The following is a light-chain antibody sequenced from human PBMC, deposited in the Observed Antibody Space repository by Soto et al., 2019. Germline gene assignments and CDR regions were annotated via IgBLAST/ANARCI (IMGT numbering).Light chain of an antibody. CDR1: TGAVTSGHY. J-gene: IGLJ2*01. Sequence: QDVVTQETSLTVSPGGTVTLTCGSSTGAVTSGHYPYWFQQKPGQAPRTLIYDTSNKHSWTPARFSGSLLGGKAALTLSGAQPEDEAEYYCLLSYSGARGGVFGGGTKLTVL. CDR2: DTS. V-gene: IGLV7-46*01. CDR3: LLSYSGARGGV.